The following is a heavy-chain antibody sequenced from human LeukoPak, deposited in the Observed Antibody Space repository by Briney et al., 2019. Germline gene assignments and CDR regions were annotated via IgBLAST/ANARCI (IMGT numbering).Heavy chain of an antibody. CDR3: ARERSSGSGSHYNVGDRFSEDWYFDL. V-gene: IGHV1-69*13. CDR1: GGTFSSYA. D-gene: IGHD3-10*01. Sequence: SVKVSCKASGGTFSSYAISWVRQAPGQGLEWMGGIIPIFGTANYAQKFQGRVTITADESTSTAYMELSSLRSEDTAFYYCARERSSGSGSHYNVGDRFSEDWYFDLWGRGTLVTVSS. J-gene: IGHJ2*01. CDR2: IIPIFGTA.